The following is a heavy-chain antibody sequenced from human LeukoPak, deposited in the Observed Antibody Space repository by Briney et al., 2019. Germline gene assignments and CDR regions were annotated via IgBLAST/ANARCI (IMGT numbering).Heavy chain of an antibody. CDR3: VGSSSFFDY. V-gene: IGHV4-39*01. J-gene: IGHJ4*02. CDR1: GGSISSSSYY. Sequence: SGTLSLTCTVSGGSISSSSYYWGWIRQPPGKGLEWIGSIYYSGSTYYNPSLKSRVTISVDTSKNQFSLKLSSVTAADTAVYYCVGSSSFFDYWGQGTLVTVSS. D-gene: IGHD6-6*01. CDR2: IYYSGST.